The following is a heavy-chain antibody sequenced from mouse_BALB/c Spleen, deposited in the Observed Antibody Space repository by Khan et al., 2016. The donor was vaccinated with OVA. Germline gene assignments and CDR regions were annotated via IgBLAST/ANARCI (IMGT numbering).Heavy chain of an antibody. J-gene: IGHJ2*02. CDR1: GYSFTSNYA. V-gene: IGHV3-2*02. D-gene: IGHD1-1*01. Sequence: VQLKQSGPGLVKPSQSLSLSCTVTGYSFTSNYARYWIRQLPENQLEWMGYIRYSSSTTYNPSLKSRVSFIGDTSKNPFFMQLNSVTSEDSATYCGATGNYYGYYFDYWGQGTSLTVSA. CDR3: ATGNYYGYYFDY. CDR2: IRYSSST.